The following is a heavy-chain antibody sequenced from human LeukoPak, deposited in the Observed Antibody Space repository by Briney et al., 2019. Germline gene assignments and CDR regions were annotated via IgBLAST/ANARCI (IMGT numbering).Heavy chain of an antibody. Sequence: GGSLRLSCAASGFTFNKARMDWVRQGPGQGLEWVGRFTSKTDGGTTDYAAPVRGRFTISRDDSKDTLYLQMNSLKTEDTAVYYCTTAQFFNSSGSLAYWGQGTLVTVSS. CDR1: GFTFNKAR. J-gene: IGHJ4*02. D-gene: IGHD3-22*01. CDR3: TTAQFFNSSGSLAY. V-gene: IGHV3-15*01. CDR2: FTSKTDGGTT.